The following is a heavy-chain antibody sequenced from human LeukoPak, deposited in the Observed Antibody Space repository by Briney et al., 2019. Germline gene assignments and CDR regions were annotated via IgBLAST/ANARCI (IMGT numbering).Heavy chain of an antibody. Sequence: GGSLRLSCAASGFTFSSYSMNWVRQAPGKGLEWVAFIRYDGSNKYYADSVKGRFTISRDNSKNTLYLQMNSLRAEDTAVYYCAKDRDTMVRGVIITLNYYFDYWGQGTLVTVSS. CDR3: AKDRDTMVRGVIITLNYYFDY. V-gene: IGHV3-30*02. D-gene: IGHD3-10*01. CDR2: IRYDGSNK. CDR1: GFTFSSYS. J-gene: IGHJ4*02.